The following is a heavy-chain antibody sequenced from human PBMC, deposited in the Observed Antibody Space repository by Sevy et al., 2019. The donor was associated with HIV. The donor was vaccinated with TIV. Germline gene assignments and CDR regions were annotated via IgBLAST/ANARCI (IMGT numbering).Heavy chain of an antibody. D-gene: IGHD3-3*01. CDR3: ARHVLLGSKYDYWSGRYGSGSYYFDY. CDR1: GGSIRSYDYY. V-gene: IGHV4-39*01. J-gene: IGHJ4*02. Sequence: SETLSLTCSVSGGSIRSYDYYWGWIRQPPGRGLEWIGIVSYSGNTYSTPSLKSRVSMSVDTSKNEFSLKLTSVTVADTAVDYCARHVLLGSKYDYWSGRYGSGSYYFDYWGQGTLVTVSS. CDR2: VSYSGNT.